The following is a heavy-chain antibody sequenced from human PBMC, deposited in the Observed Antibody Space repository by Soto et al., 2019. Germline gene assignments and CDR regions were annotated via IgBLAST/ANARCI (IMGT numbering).Heavy chain of an antibody. D-gene: IGHD6-13*01. CDR1: GYTFTSYG. CDR3: ARTSGNSWSRR. J-gene: IGHJ4*02. CDR2: ISTYNGNT. V-gene: IGHV1-18*01. Sequence: ASVKVSCKASGYTFTSYGITWVRQAPGQGLEWMGWISTYNGNTNYAQNLQGRVTMTTDTSTNTAYMELRSLSTDDTAVYYCARTSGNSWSRRWGQGTLVSVSS.